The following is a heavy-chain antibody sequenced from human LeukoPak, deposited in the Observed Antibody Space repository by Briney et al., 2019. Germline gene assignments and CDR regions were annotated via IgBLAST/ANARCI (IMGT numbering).Heavy chain of an antibody. J-gene: IGHJ5*02. CDR2: IYYSGST. V-gene: IGHV4-59*01. CDR3: ARDFRGYSYGHEWFDP. CDR1: GGSISSYY. Sequence: PSETLSLTCTVSGGSISSYYGSWIRQPPGKGLEWIGYIYYSGSTNYNPSLKSRVTISVDTSKNQFSLKLSSVTAADTAVYYCARDFRGYSYGHEWFDPWGQGTLVTVSS. D-gene: IGHD5-18*01.